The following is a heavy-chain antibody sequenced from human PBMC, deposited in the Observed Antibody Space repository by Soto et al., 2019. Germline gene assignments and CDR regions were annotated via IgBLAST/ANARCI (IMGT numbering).Heavy chain of an antibody. J-gene: IGHJ5*02. CDR3: ARGYSTSPNWFDP. V-gene: IGHV3-7*03. CDR2: IKVDGSEK. D-gene: IGHD2-2*01. Sequence: EVQLVESGGDLVQPGGSLRLSCAASGFTFSTYWMSWVRQPPGKGLEWVANIKVDGSEKYYGDSVKGRFTISRDNAENSLYLEMNSLRAADPAVYYCARGYSTSPNWFDPWGQGTLVTVSS. CDR1: GFTFSTYW.